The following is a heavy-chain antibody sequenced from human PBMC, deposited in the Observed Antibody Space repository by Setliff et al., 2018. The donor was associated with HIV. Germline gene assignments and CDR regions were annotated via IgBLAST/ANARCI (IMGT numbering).Heavy chain of an antibody. CDR3: ARRLNYYGSGNYPGAFGI. CDR1: GGSISSYY. CDR2: IYTSGST. V-gene: IGHV4-4*09. J-gene: IGHJ3*02. Sequence: PSETLSLTCTVSGGSISSYYWSWIRQPPGKGLEWIGYIYTSGSTNYNPSLKSRVTISVDTSKNQFSLKLSSVTAADTAVYYCARRLNYYGSGNYPGAFGIWGQGTMVTVSS. D-gene: IGHD3-10*01.